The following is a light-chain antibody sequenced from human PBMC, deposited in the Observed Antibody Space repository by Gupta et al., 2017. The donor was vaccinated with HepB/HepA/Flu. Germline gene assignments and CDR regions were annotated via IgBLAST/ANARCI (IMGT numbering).Light chain of an antibody. CDR1: SSDVGLYDF. J-gene: IGLJ2*01. CDR2: DVY. CDR3: NSFTSSSTLV. V-gene: IGLV2-14*03. Sequence: QSALTQPASVPGSPGQSTTISCTGTSSDVGLYDFVSWYQQHPGRAPKLIIYDVYNRPSGVSDRFSGSKSGNTASLTISGLQAEDEADYYCNSFTSSSTLVFGGGTKVTVL.